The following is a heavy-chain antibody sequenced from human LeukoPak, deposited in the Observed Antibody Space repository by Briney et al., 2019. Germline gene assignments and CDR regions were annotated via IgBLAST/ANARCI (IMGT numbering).Heavy chain of an antibody. CDR1: GGSFSGYY. D-gene: IGHD5-12*01. CDR3: ARFAWHYFDY. CDR2: INHSGST. V-gene: IGHV4-34*01. J-gene: IGHJ4*02. Sequence: ASETLSLTCAVYGGSFSGYYWSWIRQPPGKGLEWIGEINHSGSTNYNPSLKSRVTISVDTSKNQFSLKLSSVTAADTAVYYCARFAWHYFDYWGQGTLVTVSS.